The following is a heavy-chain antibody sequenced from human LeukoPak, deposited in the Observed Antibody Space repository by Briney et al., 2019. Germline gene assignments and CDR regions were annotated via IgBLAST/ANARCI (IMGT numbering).Heavy chain of an antibody. Sequence: HGESLKISCKGSGYSFTSYWIGWVRQMPGEGLEWMGIIYPGDSDTRYSPSFQGQVTISADKSISTAYLQWSSLKASDTAMYYCARSPTYYYDSSGYFGNNWFDPWGQGTLVTVSS. D-gene: IGHD3-22*01. CDR2: IYPGDSDT. V-gene: IGHV5-51*01. CDR1: GYSFTSYW. CDR3: ARSPTYYYDSSGYFGNNWFDP. J-gene: IGHJ5*02.